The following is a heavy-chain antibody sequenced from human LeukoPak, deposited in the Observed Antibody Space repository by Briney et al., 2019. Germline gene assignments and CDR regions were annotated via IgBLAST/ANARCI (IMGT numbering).Heavy chain of an antibody. V-gene: IGHV3-23*01. J-gene: IGHJ6*03. CDR2: VNNGGDST. D-gene: IGHD3-3*01. CDR1: GFSFSSSA. CDR3: AKGFARLGMDV. Sequence: GGSLRLSCAASGFSFSSSAMSWVRQAPGKGLHWVSTVNNGGDSTYYADSVKGRFTISKDNSKNTLYLQMNSLRDEDTAVYYCAKGFARLGMDVWGKGTTVTVSS.